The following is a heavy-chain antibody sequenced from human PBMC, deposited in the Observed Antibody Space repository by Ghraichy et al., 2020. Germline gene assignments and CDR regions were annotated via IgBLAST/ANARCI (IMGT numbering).Heavy chain of an antibody. D-gene: IGHD2-15*01. CDR3: ARAYGYCSGGSCYQNSLKY. J-gene: IGHJ4*02. Sequence: GGSLRLSCAASGFTFSDYHMSWIRQAPGKGLEWVSYISSSGSTIYYADSVKGRFTISRDNAKNSLYLQMNSLRAEDTAVYYCARAYGYCSGGSCYQNSLKYWGQGTLVTVSS. CDR1: GFTFSDYH. V-gene: IGHV3-11*04. CDR2: ISSSGSTI.